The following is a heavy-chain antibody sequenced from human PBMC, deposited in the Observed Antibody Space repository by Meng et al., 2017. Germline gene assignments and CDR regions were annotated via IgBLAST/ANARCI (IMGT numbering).Heavy chain of an antibody. D-gene: IGHD4-17*01. Sequence: VQLHQWADGLLTPAETLSLSCAVYGSSVSRYSCSWIRQPPGKGLKWIGEINPSGSTNYNPSLKSRVTMSLDTSKNQFSLRLSSVTAADTAVNYCARSHSVTIVAFDYWGQGTLVTVSS. CDR3: ARSHSVTIVAFDY. CDR2: INPSGST. CDR1: GSSVSRYS. V-gene: IGHV4-34*01. J-gene: IGHJ4*02.